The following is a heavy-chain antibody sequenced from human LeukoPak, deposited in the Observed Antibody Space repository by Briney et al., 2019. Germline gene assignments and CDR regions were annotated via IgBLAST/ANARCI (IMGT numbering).Heavy chain of an antibody. CDR2: IYHSGST. J-gene: IGHJ3*02. CDR1: GGSISSSNW. V-gene: IGHV4-4*02. D-gene: IGHD3-22*01. Sequence: SGTLSLTCAVSGGSISSSNWWSWVRQPPGKGLEWIGEIYHSGSTYYNPSLKSRVTISVDTSKNQFSLKLSSVTAADTAVYYCARSYTLYYYDSRGAFDIWGQGTMVTVSS. CDR3: ARSYTLYYYDSRGAFDI.